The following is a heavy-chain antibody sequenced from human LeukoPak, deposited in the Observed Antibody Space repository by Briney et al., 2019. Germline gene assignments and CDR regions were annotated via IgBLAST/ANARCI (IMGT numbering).Heavy chain of an antibody. CDR1: GFTFSSYW. CDR2: IYPGDSDT. J-gene: IGHJ4*02. V-gene: IGHV5-51*01. Sequence: GESLKISWMGSGFTFSSYWIGWVRQMPGKGLEWMGIIYPGDSDTRYSPSFQGQVTISADNSISNAYLQWSSLKASDTAMYYCARRSTGCYIVYWGQGTLVTVSS. CDR3: ARRSTGCYIVY. D-gene: IGHD1-26*01.